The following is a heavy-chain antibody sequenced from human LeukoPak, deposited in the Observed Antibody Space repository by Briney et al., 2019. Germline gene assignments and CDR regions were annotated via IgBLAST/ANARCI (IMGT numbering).Heavy chain of an antibody. CDR2: INPNSGGT. CDR1: EYTFSGYY. CDR3: ARVRGGYDDNFYYNYYMDV. V-gene: IGHV1-2*02. D-gene: IGHD3-10*01. Sequence: GASVKVPCKAAEYTFSGYYMHWVRQAPGQGLEWMGWINPNSGGTNYAQKFQGRVTMTRDTSISTAYMELSRLRSDDTAVYYCARVRGGYDDNFYYNYYMDVWGKGTTVTVSS. J-gene: IGHJ6*03.